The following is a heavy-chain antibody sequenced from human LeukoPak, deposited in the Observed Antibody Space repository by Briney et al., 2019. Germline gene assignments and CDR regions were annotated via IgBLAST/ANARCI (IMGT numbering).Heavy chain of an antibody. CDR3: ARFLRVVRGVSPSYYYGMDV. J-gene: IGHJ6*02. Sequence: SSETPSLTCTVSGGSISSGGYYWSWIRQHPGKGLEWIGYIYYSGSTYYNPSLKSRVTISVDTSKNQFSLKLSSVTAADTAVYYCARFLRVVRGVSPSYYYGMDVWGQGTTVTVSS. D-gene: IGHD3-10*01. CDR1: GGSISSGGYY. V-gene: IGHV4-31*03. CDR2: IYYSGST.